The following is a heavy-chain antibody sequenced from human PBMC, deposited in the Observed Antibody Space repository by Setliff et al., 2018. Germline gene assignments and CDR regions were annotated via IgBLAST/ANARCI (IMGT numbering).Heavy chain of an antibody. D-gene: IGHD3-10*01. CDR3: AKNGFGVVALGVNNWFDP. CDR1: GFSLRSYE. Sequence: GGSLRLSCVASGFSLRSYEVNWVRQAPGKGLEWVSAISGSGGSTYYADSVKGRFTISRDNSKNTLYLQRSSLRAEDTAVYYCAKNGFGVVALGVNNWFDPWGQGTLVTVSS. J-gene: IGHJ5*02. CDR2: ISGSGGST. V-gene: IGHV3-23*01.